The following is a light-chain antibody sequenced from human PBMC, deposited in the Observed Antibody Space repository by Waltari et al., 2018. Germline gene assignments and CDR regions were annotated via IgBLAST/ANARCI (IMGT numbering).Light chain of an antibody. CDR1: QSIIGDL. CDR2: GAS. V-gene: IGKV3-20*01. CDR3: QQYSKSLRT. J-gene: IGKJ1*01. Sequence: EIVLTQSPGTLSLSPGERATLSCRASQSIIGDLLTWYQQKPGQPPRLLIYGASNRATGIPDRFSGSGSGIDFTLTISRLEPEDFAVYYCQQYSKSLRTFGQGTKVEIK.